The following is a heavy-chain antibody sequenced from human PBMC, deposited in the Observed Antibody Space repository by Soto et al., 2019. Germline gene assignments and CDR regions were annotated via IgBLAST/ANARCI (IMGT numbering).Heavy chain of an antibody. J-gene: IGHJ4*02. CDR2: ISAHNGNT. CDR1: GYTFTSYG. CDR3: ARGRYGDY. D-gene: IGHD1-1*01. V-gene: IGHV1-18*01. Sequence: QVHLGQSGAEVKKPGASVKVSCKASGYTFTSYGITWVRQAPGQGLEWMGWISAHNGNTDYAQKLQGRGIVTRDTSRRTAYMELRSLISDDTAVYYCARGRYGDYWGQGALVTVSS.